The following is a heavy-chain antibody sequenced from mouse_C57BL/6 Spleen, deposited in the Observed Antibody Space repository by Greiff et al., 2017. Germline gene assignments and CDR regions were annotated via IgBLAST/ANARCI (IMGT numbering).Heavy chain of an antibody. CDR2: IFPGSGST. CDR1: GYTFTDYY. J-gene: IGHJ3*01. D-gene: IGHD3-2*02. Sequence: VQGVESGPELVKPGASVKISCKASGYTFTDYYINWVKQRPGQGLEWIGWIFPGSGSTYYNEKFKGKATLTVDKSSSTAYMLLSSLTSEDSAVYFCARGHSSGHVGFAYWGQGTLVTVSA. CDR3: ARGHSSGHVGFAY. V-gene: IGHV1-75*01.